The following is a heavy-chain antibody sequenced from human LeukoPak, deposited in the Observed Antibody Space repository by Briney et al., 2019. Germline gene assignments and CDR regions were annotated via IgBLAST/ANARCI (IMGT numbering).Heavy chain of an antibody. V-gene: IGHV4-61*02. Sequence: PSETLSLTCTVSGGSISSGSYYWSWIRQPAGKGLEWIGRIYTSGSTNYNPSLKSRVTISVDTSKNQFSLKLSPVTAADTAVYYCARSDIVVVTGFDPWGQGTLVTVSS. CDR1: GGSISSGSYY. J-gene: IGHJ5*02. CDR2: IYTSGST. D-gene: IGHD2-21*02. CDR3: ARSDIVVVTGFDP.